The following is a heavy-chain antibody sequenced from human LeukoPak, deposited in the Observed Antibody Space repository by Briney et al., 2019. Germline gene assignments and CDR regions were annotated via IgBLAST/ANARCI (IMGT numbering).Heavy chain of an antibody. CDR3: ARNGYMGYNWFDP. CDR1: GGSISSYY. CDR2: IYYSGST. J-gene: IGHJ5*02. D-gene: IGHD5-24*01. Sequence: SETLSLTCTVSGGSISSYYWSWIRQPPGKGLEWIGYIYYSGSTNYNPSLKSRVTISVDTSKNQFSLKLSSVTAADTAVYYCARNGYMGYNWFDPWGQGTLVTVSS. V-gene: IGHV4-59*08.